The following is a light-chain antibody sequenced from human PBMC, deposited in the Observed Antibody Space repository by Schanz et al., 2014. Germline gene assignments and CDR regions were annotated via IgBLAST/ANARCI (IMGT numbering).Light chain of an antibody. Sequence: EIVLTQSPATLSLSPGERATLSCRASQSVASHLAWYQQKPGQAPRLLIYDVSNRATGIPARFSGRGSGTDFTLTISRLETEDFAVYYCHQYGNSPKTFGQGTKLEIK. V-gene: IGKV3-11*01. CDR1: QSVASH. CDR3: HQYGNSPKT. CDR2: DVS. J-gene: IGKJ2*01.